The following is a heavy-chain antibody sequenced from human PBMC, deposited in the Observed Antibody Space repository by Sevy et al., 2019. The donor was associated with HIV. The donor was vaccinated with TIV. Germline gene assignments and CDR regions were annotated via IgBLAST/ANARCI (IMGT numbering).Heavy chain of an antibody. CDR2: IYSGGST. D-gene: IGHD6-13*01. CDR1: GFSVSSNY. CDR3: AKVYGSSWLGVFDY. V-gene: IGHV3-53*01. J-gene: IGHJ4*02. Sequence: GGSLRLSCAASGFSVSSNYMSWVRQAPGKGLEWVSDIYSGGSTYYADSVKGRFTISRDDSKNTLYLQMNSLRADDTDVYYCAKVYGSSWLGVFDYWGQGTLVTVSS.